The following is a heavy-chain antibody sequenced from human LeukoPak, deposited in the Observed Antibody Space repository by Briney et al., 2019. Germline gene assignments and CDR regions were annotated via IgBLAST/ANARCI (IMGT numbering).Heavy chain of an antibody. D-gene: IGHD6-19*01. J-gene: IGHJ4*02. Sequence: PGGSLRLSCAASGFTFSSYGMSWVRQAPGKGLEWVSAISGSGGSTYYADSVKGRFTISRDNSKNTLYLQMNSLRAEDTAVYYCAKTLTGVAGPYYFDYWGQGTLVTVSS. V-gene: IGHV3-23*01. CDR3: AKTLTGVAGPYYFDY. CDR1: GFTFSSYG. CDR2: ISGSGGST.